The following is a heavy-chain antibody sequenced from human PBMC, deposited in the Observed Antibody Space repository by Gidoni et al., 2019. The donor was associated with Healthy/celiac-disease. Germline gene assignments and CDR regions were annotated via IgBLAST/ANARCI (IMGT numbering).Heavy chain of an antibody. CDR2: IIPIFGTA. D-gene: IGHD5-12*01. CDR3: AREWWVDSGYGGPNGYYYYGMDV. V-gene: IGHV1-69*01. CDR1: GGTFSSYA. J-gene: IGHJ6*02. Sequence: LVQSGAEVKKPGSSVKVSCKASGGTFSSYAISWVRQAPGQGLEWMGGIIPIFGTANYAQKFQGRVTITADESTSTAYMELSSLRSEDTAVYYCAREWWVDSGYGGPNGYYYYGMDVWGQGTTVTVSS.